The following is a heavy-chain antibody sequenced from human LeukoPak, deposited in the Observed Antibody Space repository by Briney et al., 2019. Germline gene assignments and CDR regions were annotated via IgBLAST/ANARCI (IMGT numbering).Heavy chain of an antibody. J-gene: IGHJ6*02. CDR2: IYHSGST. CDR1: GGSISSGGYS. D-gene: IGHD2-2*01. Sequence: SETLSLTCAVSGGSISSGGYSWSWIRQPPGKGLEWIGYIYHSGSTYYNPSLKSRVTISVDTSKNQFSLKLSSVTAADTAVYYCAKTSSTSPYGMDVWGQGTTVTVSS. CDR3: AKTSSTSPYGMDV. V-gene: IGHV4-30-2*01.